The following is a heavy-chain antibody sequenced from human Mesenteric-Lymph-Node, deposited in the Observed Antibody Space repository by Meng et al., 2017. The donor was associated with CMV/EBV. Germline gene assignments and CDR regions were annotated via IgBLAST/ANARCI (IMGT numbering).Heavy chain of an antibody. D-gene: IGHD2-15*01. Sequence: QGQLQQWGAGLLKPSETLSLTCAVYGGSFSGYYWIWIRQPPGQGLEWIGEINNSGVPNYNPSHKSRVTISLDRSKNQFSLKLSSVTAEDTAVYYCARGSDIPVNNYWGQGTLVTVSS. V-gene: IGHV4-34*01. CDR3: ARGSDIPVNNY. CDR2: INNSGVP. CDR1: GGSFSGYY. J-gene: IGHJ4*02.